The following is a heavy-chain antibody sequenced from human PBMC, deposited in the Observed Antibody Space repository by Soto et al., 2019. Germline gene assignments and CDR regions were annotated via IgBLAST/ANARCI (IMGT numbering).Heavy chain of an antibody. V-gene: IGHV3-48*02. J-gene: IGHJ6*02. Sequence: EVQLVESGGGLVQPGGSLRLSCAASGFTFSNYYMNWVRQAPGKGLEWVSYISSASHTIYYADSVRGRFTISRDNAKNSLFLQMNSLRDEETAMYYCARDSHFGYGMDVWGQGTTVTVSS. D-gene: IGHD3-10*01. CDR3: ARDSHFGYGMDV. CDR2: ISSASHTI. CDR1: GFTFSNYY.